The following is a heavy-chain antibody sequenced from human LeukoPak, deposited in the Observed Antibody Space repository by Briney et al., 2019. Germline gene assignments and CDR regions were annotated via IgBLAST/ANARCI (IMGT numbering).Heavy chain of an antibody. CDR1: GFTFSSYW. CDR2: IRTDGTIT. CDR3: AKDQTTIFGVLTD. V-gene: IGHV3-74*01. Sequence: GGSLRLSCAASGFTFSSYWMHWVRQAPGKGLVWVSRIRTDGTITTYADSVKGRFTISRDNSKNTLYLQMNSLTTEDTAVYYCAKDQTTIFGVLTDWGQGTLVTVSS. D-gene: IGHD3-3*01. J-gene: IGHJ4*02.